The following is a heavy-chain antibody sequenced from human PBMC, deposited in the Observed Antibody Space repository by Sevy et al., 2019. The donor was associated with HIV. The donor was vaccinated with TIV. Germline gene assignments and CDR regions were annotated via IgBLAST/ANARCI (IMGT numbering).Heavy chain of an antibody. V-gene: IGHV1-69*13. CDR3: ATELTAATYGFDS. CDR2: VVPIFGTT. J-gene: IGHJ5*01. CDR1: GGSFSNYA. D-gene: IGHD2-21*02. Sequence: ASVKVSCEASGGSFSNYAFSWVRLAPGQGLEWLGGVVPIFGTTTYAQTFQGRVTFAADESTSIAYMELTSLRSDDTAVYYCATELTAATYGFDSWGQGTLVTVSS.